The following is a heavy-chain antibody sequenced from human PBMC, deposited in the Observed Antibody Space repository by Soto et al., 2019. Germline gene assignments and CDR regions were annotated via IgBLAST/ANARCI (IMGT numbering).Heavy chain of an antibody. Sequence: ADSVKGRFTISRDNARSSLYLQINSLRAEDTAIYYCTRTADFTSAFDIWGQGTMVTVSS. J-gene: IGHJ3*02. CDR3: TRTADFTSAFDI. V-gene: IGHV3-53*01. D-gene: IGHD2-21*02.